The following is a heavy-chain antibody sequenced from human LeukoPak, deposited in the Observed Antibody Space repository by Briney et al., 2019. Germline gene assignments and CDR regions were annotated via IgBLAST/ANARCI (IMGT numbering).Heavy chain of an antibody. CDR3: ARYPGGYCSGGSCYSGYYYYYMDV. CDR1: AFTFRNYW. J-gene: IGHJ6*03. CDR2: IKQDGSEK. D-gene: IGHD2-15*01. V-gene: IGHV3-7*01. Sequence: PGGSLRLSCAASAFTFRNYWMSWVRQAPGKGLEWVANIKQDGSEKYYVDSVKGRFTISRDNAKNSLYLQMNSLRAEDTAVYYCARYPGGYCSGGSCYSGYYYYYMDVWGKGTTVTISS.